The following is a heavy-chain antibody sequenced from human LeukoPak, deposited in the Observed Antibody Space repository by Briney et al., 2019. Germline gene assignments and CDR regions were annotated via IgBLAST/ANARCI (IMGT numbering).Heavy chain of an antibody. Sequence: PGGSLRLSCTASGFTFSNYWLSWVRQAPGKGLEWLANIKQDGGERYYVDSVKGRFTISRDNAMNSLYLQMNSLRTEDTAIYYCARETSVTDNFDYWGQGTLVTVSS. V-gene: IGHV3-7*01. CDR1: GFTFSNYW. CDR2: IKQDGGER. J-gene: IGHJ4*02. CDR3: ARETSVTDNFDY.